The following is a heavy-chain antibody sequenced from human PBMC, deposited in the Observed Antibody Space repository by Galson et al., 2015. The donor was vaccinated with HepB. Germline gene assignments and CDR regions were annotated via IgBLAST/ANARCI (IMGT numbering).Heavy chain of an antibody. CDR1: GFRFAYYG. J-gene: IGHJ6*02. D-gene: IGHD2-2*01. CDR3: SKCSILASSYFYGIDV. CDR2: ITNTGGST. Sequence: SLRPSCAASGFRFAYYGMSWVRQAPGKGLEWLSSITNTGGSTYYAHSVKGRFTISRHNSKNTVYLQLNHVKAEDSAVYYCSKCSILASSYFYGIDVWGQGTTVTVSS. V-gene: IGHV3-23*01.